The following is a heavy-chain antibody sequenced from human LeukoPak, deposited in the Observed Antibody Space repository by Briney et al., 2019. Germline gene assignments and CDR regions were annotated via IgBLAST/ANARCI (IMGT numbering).Heavy chain of an antibody. V-gene: IGHV5-10-1*01. J-gene: IGHJ3*02. CDR2: IDPSDSYT. Sequence: PGESLKISCKGSGYSFTSYWISWVRQMPGKGVEWMGRIDPSDSYTNYSPSFQGHVTISADKSISTACLQWSSLKASDTAMYYCARNDYDILTGFHRRPFDIWGQGTMVTVSS. D-gene: IGHD3-9*01. CDR1: GYSFTSYW. CDR3: ARNDYDILTGFHRRPFDI.